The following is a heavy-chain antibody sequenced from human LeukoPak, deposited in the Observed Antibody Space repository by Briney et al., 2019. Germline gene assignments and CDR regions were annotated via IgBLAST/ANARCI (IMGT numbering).Heavy chain of an antibody. D-gene: IGHD3-3*01. Sequence: ASVKVSCKASGYTFTSYSISWVRQAPGQGLEWMGWISAYNGNTNYAQKLQGRVTMTTDTSTSTAYMELRSLRSDDTAVYYCASAPIVSHSYYDFWSGYYMHYWGQGTLVTVSS. CDR3: ASAPIVSHSYYDFWSGYYMHY. CDR1: GYTFTSYS. CDR2: ISAYNGNT. J-gene: IGHJ4*02. V-gene: IGHV1-18*01.